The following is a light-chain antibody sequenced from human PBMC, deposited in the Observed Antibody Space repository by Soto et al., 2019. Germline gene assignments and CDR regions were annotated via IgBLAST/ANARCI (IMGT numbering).Light chain of an antibody. Sequence: EIVMTQSPATLSVSPGERATLSCRASQSVSSNLAGYQQKPGQAPRLLIYGASTRATGIPARFSGSGSGTEFTLTITSLQSEDVEVYYCQQYNNWPRWTFGQGTKVEIK. J-gene: IGKJ1*01. CDR3: QQYNNWPRWT. V-gene: IGKV3-15*01. CDR2: GAS. CDR1: QSVSSN.